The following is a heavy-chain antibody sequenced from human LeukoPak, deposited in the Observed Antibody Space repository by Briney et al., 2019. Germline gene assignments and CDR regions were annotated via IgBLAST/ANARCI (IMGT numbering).Heavy chain of an antibody. Sequence: GGSLRLSCAASGFTFTSYWMSWVRQAPGKGLEWVASIKQDGSEKYYVDSVMGRFTISRDNAKNSLNLQMNSLRAEDTAVYYCARHPNYYDSSGYYKGFDCWGQGTLVTVSS. CDR2: IKQDGSEK. CDR3: ARHPNYYDSSGYYKGFDC. V-gene: IGHV3-7*03. D-gene: IGHD3-22*01. CDR1: GFTFTSYW. J-gene: IGHJ4*02.